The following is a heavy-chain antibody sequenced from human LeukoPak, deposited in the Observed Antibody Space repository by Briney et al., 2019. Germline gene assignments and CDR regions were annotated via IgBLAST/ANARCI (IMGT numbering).Heavy chain of an antibody. Sequence: GGSLRLSCTASGFIFSTYSMIWVRRAPGKGLEWVSSISSTSGNKYYADSVKGRFTISRDNAKNSLYLQMNSLRAEDTAVYYCAKGDVSVTREFDYWGQGTLVTVSS. CDR3: AKGDVSVTREFDY. J-gene: IGHJ4*02. CDR2: ISSTSGNK. V-gene: IGHV3-21*01. D-gene: IGHD7-27*01. CDR1: GFIFSTYS.